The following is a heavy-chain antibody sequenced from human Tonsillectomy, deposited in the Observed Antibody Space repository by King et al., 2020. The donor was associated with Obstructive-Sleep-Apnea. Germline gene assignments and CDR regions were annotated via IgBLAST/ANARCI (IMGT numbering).Heavy chain of an antibody. Sequence: QLVQSGAEVKKPGSSVKVSCKASGGTFSSYAISWVRQAPGQGLEWMGGIIPIFGTANYAQKFQGRVTITADESTSTAYMELSSLRSEDTAVYYCARDYTYYYGSGSYRYFDYWGQGILVTVSS. D-gene: IGHD3-10*01. J-gene: IGHJ4*02. CDR3: ARDYTYYYGSGSYRYFDY. CDR2: IIPIFGTA. V-gene: IGHV1-69*01. CDR1: GGTFSSYA.